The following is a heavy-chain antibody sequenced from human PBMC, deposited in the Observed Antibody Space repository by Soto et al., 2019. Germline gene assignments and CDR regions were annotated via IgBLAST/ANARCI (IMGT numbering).Heavy chain of an antibody. CDR3: ARGKYCSSTSGWFDP. CDR2: MNPKSGNT. Sequence: QVQLVQSGAEVKKPGASVKVSCKASGYPFSNYDINWVRQATGQGLEWMGWMNPKSGNTGYAQKFQDRVIMTRDTSIDTAYMELSSLSFEDTAVYYCARGKYCSSTSGWFDPWGQGTQVTVSS. CDR1: GYPFSNYD. J-gene: IGHJ5*02. V-gene: IGHV1-8*01. D-gene: IGHD2-2*01.